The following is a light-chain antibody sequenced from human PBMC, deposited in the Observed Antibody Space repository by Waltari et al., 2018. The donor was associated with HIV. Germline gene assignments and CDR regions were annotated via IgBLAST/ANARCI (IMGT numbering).Light chain of an antibody. CDR3: QQSYRTPWT. CDR1: QSISSY. V-gene: IGKV1-39*01. CDR2: AAS. J-gene: IGKJ1*01. Sequence: DIQMTQSPSSLSASVGDRVTITCQASQSISSYLNWYQQKPGKAPKLLIYAASSLQSGVPSRFSGSGSGTDFTLTISSLQPEDFASYYCQQSYRTPWTFGQGTKVDIK.